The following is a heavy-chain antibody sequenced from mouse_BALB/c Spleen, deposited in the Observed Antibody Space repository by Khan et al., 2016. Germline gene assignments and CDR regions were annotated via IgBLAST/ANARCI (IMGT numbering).Heavy chain of an antibody. CDR3: ARGGYDEYFDV. CDR1: GYSITSDYA. CDR2: ISYSDST. J-gene: IGHJ1*01. D-gene: IGHD2-2*01. V-gene: IGHV3-2*02. Sequence: EVKLLESGPGLVKPSQSLSLTCTVTGYSITSDYAWNWIRQFPGNKLEWMGYISYSDSTSYNPSLKSRISFTRDTSKNQFFLQLNSVTTEDTATYYCARGGYDEYFDVWGAGTTVTVSS.